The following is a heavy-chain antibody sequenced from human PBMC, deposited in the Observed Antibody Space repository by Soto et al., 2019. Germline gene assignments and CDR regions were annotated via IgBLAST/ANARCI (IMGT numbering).Heavy chain of an antibody. CDR1: GFTFSRYW. CDR2: IKQDGSEI. V-gene: IGHV3-7*01. D-gene: IGHD4-4*01. Sequence: PGGSLRLSCVASGFTFSRYWMTWVRQAPGKGLEWVASIKQDGSEIFSVDSVKGRFAISRDNAKNSVFLQMNSLRAEDTAVYYCARDGGNYEVDYWGQGTLVTVSS. CDR3: ARDGGNYEVDY. J-gene: IGHJ4*02.